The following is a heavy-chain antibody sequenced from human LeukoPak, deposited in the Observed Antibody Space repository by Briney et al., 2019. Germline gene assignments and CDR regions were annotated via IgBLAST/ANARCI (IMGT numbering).Heavy chain of an antibody. Sequence: GGSLRLSCAASGFTFSSYSMNWVRQAPGKGLEWVSSISSRSGYIYYADSVKGRFTTSRDNAKNSLYLQMNSLRAEDTAVYYCARDWSGSYYVPFDYWGQGTLVTVSS. CDR2: ISSRSGYI. CDR1: GFTFSSYS. CDR3: ARDWSGSYYVPFDY. J-gene: IGHJ4*02. D-gene: IGHD1-26*01. V-gene: IGHV3-21*01.